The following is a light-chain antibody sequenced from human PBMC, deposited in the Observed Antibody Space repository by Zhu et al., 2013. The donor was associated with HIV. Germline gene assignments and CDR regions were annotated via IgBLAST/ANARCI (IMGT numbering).Light chain of an antibody. CDR1: SSDVGGYNY. V-gene: IGLV2-14*01. CDR3: SSYTTNSALV. Sequence: QSALTQPPSASGSPGQSVTISCTGTSSDVGGYNYVSWYQQHPGIAPKLMIFEVTNRPSGVSNRFSGSKSGNTASLTISGLQAEDEADYYCSSYTTNSALVFGGGTRLTVL. J-gene: IGLJ2*01. CDR2: EVT.